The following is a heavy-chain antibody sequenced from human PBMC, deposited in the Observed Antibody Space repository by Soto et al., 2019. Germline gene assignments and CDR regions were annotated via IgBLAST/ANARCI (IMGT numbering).Heavy chain of an antibody. Sequence: SETLSLTCAVYGGPFSGYYWSWIRQPPGKGLEWIGEINHSGSTNYNPSLKSRVTISVDTSKNQFSLKLSSVTAADTAVYYCARGLSPFGVAYYFDYWGQGTLVTVSS. CDR1: GGPFSGYY. J-gene: IGHJ4*02. D-gene: IGHD3-3*01. CDR2: INHSGST. V-gene: IGHV4-34*01. CDR3: ARGLSPFGVAYYFDY.